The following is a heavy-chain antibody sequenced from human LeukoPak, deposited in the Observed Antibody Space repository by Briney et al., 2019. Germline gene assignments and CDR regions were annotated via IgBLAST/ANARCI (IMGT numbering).Heavy chain of an antibody. V-gene: IGHV4-59*11. D-gene: IGHD2-15*01. Sequence: SETLSLTCTVSGGSISSHYWTWIRQSPVKGLEWIGDISNSGSTSYNPSLKSRVTVSIDTSKNQFSLKLSSVTAADTAVYYCGRDALVGYFSYYYMDVWGKGTTVTVSS. J-gene: IGHJ6*03. CDR2: ISNSGST. CDR1: GGSISSHY. CDR3: GRDALVGYFSYYYMDV.